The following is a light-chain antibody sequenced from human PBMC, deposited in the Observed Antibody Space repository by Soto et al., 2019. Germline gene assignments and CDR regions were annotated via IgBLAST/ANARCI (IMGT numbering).Light chain of an antibody. CDR1: QSVSNH. CDR3: QLRNSWPPVFT. CDR2: DAS. Sequence: EIVLTQSPATLSLSPGERATLSCRASQSVSNHLAWYQQKPGQAPRLLIYDASKRATGSPARFSGSGSGTDFTLTISSLEPEDIAVYYCQLRNSWPPVFTFGPGTKVDIK. J-gene: IGKJ3*01. V-gene: IGKV3-11*01.